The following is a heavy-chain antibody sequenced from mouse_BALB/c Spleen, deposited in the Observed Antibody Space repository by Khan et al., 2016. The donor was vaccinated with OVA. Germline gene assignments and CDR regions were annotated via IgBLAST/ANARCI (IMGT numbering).Heavy chain of an antibody. J-gene: IGHJ2*01. V-gene: IGHV1-76*01. CDR3: AREEALYYFDY. Sequence: QVRLQQSGAELVRPGASVKLSCKTSGYIFTSYWIHWVKQRSGQGLEWIARIYPGTDNSYYNEKLKDKATLTADKSSSTAYMQLSSLKSEDSAVYCCAREEALYYFDYWGQGTTLTVSS. D-gene: IGHD3-2*02. CDR2: IYPGTDNS. CDR1: GYIFTSYW.